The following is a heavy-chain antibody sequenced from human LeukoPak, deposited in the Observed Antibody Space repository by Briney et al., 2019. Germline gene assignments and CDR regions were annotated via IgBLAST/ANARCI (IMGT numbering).Heavy chain of an antibody. J-gene: IGHJ4*02. CDR3: AGRPTGYSSGYIH. Sequence: GGSLRLSCAASGFTFSSHSMNWVRQAPGKGPEWVSSISSGSNHIYYADSVKGRFTISRDNAKNSLYLQMNSLRAEDTAVYYCAGRPTGYSSGYIHWGQGTLVTVSS. D-gene: IGHD5-18*01. CDR1: GFTFSSHS. V-gene: IGHV3-21*01. CDR2: ISSGSNHI.